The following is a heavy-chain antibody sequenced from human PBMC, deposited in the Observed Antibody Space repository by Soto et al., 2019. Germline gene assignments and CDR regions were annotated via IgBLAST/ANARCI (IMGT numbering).Heavy chain of an antibody. V-gene: IGHV5-51*01. J-gene: IGHJ5*02. CDR2: IYPGDSNT. Sequence: GESLKISCKGSGYSFNNYWIAWVRQMPGKGLEWMGIIYPGDSNTRYSPSFQGQVIISADKSITTAYLQWSSLKASDTAMYYCAKDLDYGGNSDXFAPWGQGTLVTVSS. CDR3: AKDLDYGGNSDXFAP. CDR1: GYSFNNYW. D-gene: IGHD4-17*01.